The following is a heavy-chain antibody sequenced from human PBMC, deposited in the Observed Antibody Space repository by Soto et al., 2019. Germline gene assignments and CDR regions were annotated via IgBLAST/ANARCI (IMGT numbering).Heavy chain of an antibody. Sequence: EVQLLESGGGLARPGGSLRLSCAASGFTFSSYAMTWVRQAPGKGLEWVSGISTDGGRTYYAASVKGRFSISRDNSKHTMSLELNSLRAEDTAIYYCAKTGGYMYDAFDIWGQGTRVTVSS. V-gene: IGHV3-23*01. CDR3: AKTGGYMYDAFDI. CDR1: GFTFSSYA. J-gene: IGHJ3*02. CDR2: ISTDGGRT. D-gene: IGHD5-12*01.